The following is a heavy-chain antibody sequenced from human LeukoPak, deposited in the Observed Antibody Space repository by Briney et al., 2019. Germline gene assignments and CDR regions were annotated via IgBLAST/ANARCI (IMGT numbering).Heavy chain of an antibody. CDR1: GATFSHDW. Sequence: GGSLRLSCAASGATFSHDWMHGGREAPGKGVGGGSRINPDVSRTDYADSVGGGFTISRDNSKNPLYLQMHTLRAEDTAVYYCPKGDVAVAGTLGYWGQRTLVTVSS. J-gene: IGHJ4*02. CDR3: PKGDVAVAGTLGY. CDR2: INPDVSRT. V-gene: IGHV3-74*01. D-gene: IGHD6-19*01.